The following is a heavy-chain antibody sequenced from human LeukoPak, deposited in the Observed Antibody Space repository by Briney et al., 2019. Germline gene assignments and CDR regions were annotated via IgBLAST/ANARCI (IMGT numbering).Heavy chain of an antibody. Sequence: PSETLSLTCTVSGGSISSSSYYWGWIRQPPGKGLEWIGSIYYGGSTYYNPSLKSRVTISVDTSKNQFSLKLSSVTAADTAVYYCAADTMVQVNNWFDPWGQGTLVTVSS. CDR2: IYYGGST. CDR1: GGSISSSSYY. D-gene: IGHD3-10*01. CDR3: AADTMVQVNNWFDP. J-gene: IGHJ5*02. V-gene: IGHV4-39*07.